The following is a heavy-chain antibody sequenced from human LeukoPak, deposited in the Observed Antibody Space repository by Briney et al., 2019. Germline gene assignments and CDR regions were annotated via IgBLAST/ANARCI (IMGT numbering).Heavy chain of an antibody. CDR1: GGTFSSYA. CDR3: ARGYDPFTIFGVVTSYYYYYYMDV. V-gene: IGHV1-69*13. D-gene: IGHD3-3*01. CDR2: IIPIFGTA. J-gene: IGHJ6*03. Sequence: SVNVSCKASGGTFSSYAISWVRQAPGQGLEWMGGIIPIFGTANYAQKFQGRVTITADESTSTAYMELSSLRSEDTAVYYCARGYDPFTIFGVVTSYYYYYYMDVWGKGTTVTVSS.